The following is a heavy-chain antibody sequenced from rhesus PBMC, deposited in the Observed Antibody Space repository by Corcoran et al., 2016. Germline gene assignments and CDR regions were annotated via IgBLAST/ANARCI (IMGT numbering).Heavy chain of an antibody. CDR1: GGSISSSY. Sequence: QLQLQESGPGLVKPSETLSVTCAVSGGSISSSYWSWIRQAPGKGLEWIGYIYGSGSSTNYNPSLKSRVTLSVDTSKNQLSLKLSSVTTADTAVYYCARGGRREWYFDLWGPGTPITISS. V-gene: IGHV4-169*01. D-gene: IGHD1-44*01. CDR2: IYGSGSST. J-gene: IGHJ2*01. CDR3: ARGGRREWYFDL.